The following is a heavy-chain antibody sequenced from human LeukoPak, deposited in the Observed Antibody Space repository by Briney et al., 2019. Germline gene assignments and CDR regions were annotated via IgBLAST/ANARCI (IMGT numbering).Heavy chain of an antibody. J-gene: IGHJ4*02. CDR3: ARAGNWNVDY. V-gene: IGHV3-48*03. CDR1: GFTFSSYE. Sequence: HPGGSLRLSCAASGFTFSSYEVNWVRQAPGKGLEWVSYISSSGDTIYYADSVRGRFTISRDNAKSSLYLQMNSLRAEDTAVYYCARAGNWNVDYWGQGTLVTVSS. D-gene: IGHD1-1*01. CDR2: ISSSGDTI.